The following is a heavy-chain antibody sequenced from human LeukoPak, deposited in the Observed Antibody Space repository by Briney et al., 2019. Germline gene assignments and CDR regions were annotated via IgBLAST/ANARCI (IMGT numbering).Heavy chain of an antibody. D-gene: IGHD1-26*01. CDR3: ARVGHGMRVDY. CDR1: GYSISSGYY. J-gene: IGHJ4*02. Sequence: SETLSLTCTVSGYSISSGYYWGWIRQPPGKGLEWIGSIYYSGSTYYNPSLKSRVTISVDTSKNQFSLKLSSVTAADTAVYYCARVGHGMRVDYWGQGTLVTVSS. V-gene: IGHV4-38-2*02. CDR2: IYYSGST.